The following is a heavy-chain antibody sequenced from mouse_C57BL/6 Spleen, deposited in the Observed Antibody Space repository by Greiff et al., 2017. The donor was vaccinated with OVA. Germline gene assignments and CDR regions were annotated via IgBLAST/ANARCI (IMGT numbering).Heavy chain of an antibody. CDR3: ANYDWDY. CDR2: IYPGSGNT. D-gene: IGHD2-4*01. J-gene: IGHJ2*01. V-gene: IGHV1-76*01. Sequence: QVQLQQSGAELVRPGASVKLSCKASGYTFTDYYINWVKQRPGQGLEWIARIYPGSGNTYYNEKFKGKATLTAEKSSSPAYMQLSSLTSEDSAVYFCANYDWDYWGQGTTLTVSS. CDR1: GYTFTDYY.